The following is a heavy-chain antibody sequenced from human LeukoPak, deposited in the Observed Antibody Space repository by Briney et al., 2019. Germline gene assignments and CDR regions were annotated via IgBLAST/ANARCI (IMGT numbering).Heavy chain of an antibody. Sequence: GGSLRLSCAASGFTFDDYGMSWVRQAPGKGLEWVSDINWNGGSTGYADSVKGRFTISRDNAKNSLYLQMNSLRAEDTALYYCASHCGGGSCSDDAFDIWGQGTMVTVSS. D-gene: IGHD2-15*01. CDR2: INWNGGST. J-gene: IGHJ3*02. CDR1: GFTFDDYG. V-gene: IGHV3-20*04. CDR3: ASHCGGGSCSDDAFDI.